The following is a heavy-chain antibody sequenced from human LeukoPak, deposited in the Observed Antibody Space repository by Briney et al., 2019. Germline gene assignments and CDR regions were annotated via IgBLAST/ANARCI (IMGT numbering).Heavy chain of an antibody. CDR3: ARLTPTNNRNDYFDY. CDR2: ISSSSSYI. Sequence: GGSLRLSCAASGFTFSSYSMNWVRQAPGKGLEWVSSISSSSSYIYYADSVKGRFTISRDNAKNSLYLQMNGLRAEDTAAYYCARLTPTNNRNDYFDYWGQGTLVTVSS. J-gene: IGHJ4*02. D-gene: IGHD5-24*01. V-gene: IGHV3-21*01. CDR1: GFTFSSYS.